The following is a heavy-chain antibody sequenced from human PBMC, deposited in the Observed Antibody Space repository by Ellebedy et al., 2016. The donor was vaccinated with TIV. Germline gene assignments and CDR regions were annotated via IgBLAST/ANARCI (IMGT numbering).Heavy chain of an antibody. CDR3: AGPITGTSGGAFDY. CDR2: IWYDGSKK. V-gene: IGHV3-33*01. Sequence: GGSLRLXXAAPGFTFRSFGMHWVRQAPGKGLEWVAVIWYDGSKKYYADSVKGRFTISRDNSKNTLYLQMNSLRAEGTAVYYCAGPITGTSGGAFDYWGRGTLVTVSS. CDR1: GFTFRSFG. J-gene: IGHJ4*02. D-gene: IGHD1-7*01.